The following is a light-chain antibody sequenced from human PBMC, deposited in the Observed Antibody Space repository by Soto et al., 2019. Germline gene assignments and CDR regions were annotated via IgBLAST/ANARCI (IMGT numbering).Light chain of an antibody. CDR1: SSDVGGYRY. V-gene: IGLV2-14*01. Sequence: QSGLTQPASVSGSPGQSITISCTGTSSDVGGYRYVSWYQQHPGKAPNLIIYEVSNRPSGVSNRFSGSKSGNTASLTISGLQAEDEGDYYCSSYTINSSLYVFGTGTKLTVL. J-gene: IGLJ1*01. CDR3: SSYTINSSLYV. CDR2: EVS.